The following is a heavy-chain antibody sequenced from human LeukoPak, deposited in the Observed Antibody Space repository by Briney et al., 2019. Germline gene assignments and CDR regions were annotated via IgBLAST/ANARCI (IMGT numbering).Heavy chain of an antibody. CDR3: AKPKAYYDSSGYEV. V-gene: IGHV3-23*01. Sequence: GGSLRLSCAASGFTFSSYAMSWVRQTPGKGLEWVSAISGSGGSTYYADSVKGRFTISRDNSKNTLYLQMNSLRAEDTAVYYCAKPKAYYDSSGYEVWGQGTLVTVSS. J-gene: IGHJ4*02. D-gene: IGHD3-22*01. CDR1: GFTFSSYA. CDR2: ISGSGGST.